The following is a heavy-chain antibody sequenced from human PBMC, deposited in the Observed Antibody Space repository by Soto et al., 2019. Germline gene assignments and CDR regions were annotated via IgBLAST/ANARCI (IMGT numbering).Heavy chain of an antibody. D-gene: IGHD3-3*01. V-gene: IGHV3-23*01. CDR2: ISGSGGSR. CDR1: GFRFSSSG. J-gene: IGHJ4*02. CDR3: AKAPLFPGRGIYAFAHGYYTY. Sequence: PGGSLRLSCAASGFRFSSSGMSWVRQSPGKGLEWVSAISGSGGSRYYADSVKGRFTTSRDNSKNTLYLQMNSLRAEDTAVDYCAKAPLFPGRGIYAFAHGYYTYWGQGTLVTVSS.